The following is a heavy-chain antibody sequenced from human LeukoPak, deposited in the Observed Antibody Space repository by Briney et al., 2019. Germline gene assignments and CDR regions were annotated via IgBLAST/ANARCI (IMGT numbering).Heavy chain of an antibody. CDR2: ISYDGSNK. J-gene: IGHJ6*02. CDR1: GFTFSSYD. V-gene: IGHV3-30*03. CDR3: ASSPSNYYGMGV. Sequence: GGSLRLSCAASGFTFSSYDMHWVRQAPGKGLEWVAVISYDGSNKYYADSVKGRFTISRDNSKNTLYLQMNSLRAEDTAVYYCASSPSNYYGMGVWGQGTTVTVSS. D-gene: IGHD4-11*01.